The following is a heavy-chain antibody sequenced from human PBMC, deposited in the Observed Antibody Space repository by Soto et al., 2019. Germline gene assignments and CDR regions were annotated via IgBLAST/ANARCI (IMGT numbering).Heavy chain of an antibody. CDR1: GYTFTSYA. V-gene: IGHV1-3*01. CDR2: INAGNGNT. CDR3: ARDTPTDTIFGVVILYFDY. J-gene: IGHJ4*02. Sequence: ASVKVSYKASGYTFTSYAMHWVRQAPGQRLEWMGWINAGNGNTKYSQKFQGRVTITRDTSASTAYMELSSLRSEDTAVYYCARDTPTDTIFGVVILYFDYWGQGTLVTVSS. D-gene: IGHD3-3*01.